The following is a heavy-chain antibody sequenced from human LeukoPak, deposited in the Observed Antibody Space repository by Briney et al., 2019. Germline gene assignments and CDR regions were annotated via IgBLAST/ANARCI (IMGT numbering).Heavy chain of an antibody. CDR2: INPNSGGT. D-gene: IGHD3-3*01. J-gene: IGHJ6*03. Sequence: ASVKVSCKASGYTFTGYYMHWVRQAPGQGLEWMGWINPNSGGTNYAQKFQGRVTMTRDTSISTAYMELSRLRSDDTAVYYCARDLSPYYDFWSGYPYPYYMGVWGKGTTVTVSS. V-gene: IGHV1-2*02. CDR3: ARDLSPYYDFWSGYPYPYYMGV. CDR1: GYTFTGYY.